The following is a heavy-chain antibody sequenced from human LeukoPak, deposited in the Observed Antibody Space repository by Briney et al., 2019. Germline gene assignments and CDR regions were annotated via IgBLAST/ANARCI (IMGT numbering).Heavy chain of an antibody. CDR2: VYIGGTT. J-gene: IGHJ4*02. V-gene: IGHV3-66*01. Sequence: GGSLRLSCVGSGFTVSSNYMNWVRQAPGKGLEWVSVVYIGGTTYYADSVKGRFTISRDTTKNTIYLQMNDLRAEDTAVYYCARGFLRDVHTDSYAVDHCGEGALVTVAS. CDR1: GFTVSSNY. CDR3: ARGFLRDVHTDSYAVDH. D-gene: IGHD1-1*01.